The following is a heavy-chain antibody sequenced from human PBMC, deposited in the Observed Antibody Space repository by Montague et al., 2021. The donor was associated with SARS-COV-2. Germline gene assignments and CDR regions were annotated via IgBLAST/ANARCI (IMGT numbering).Heavy chain of an antibody. CDR3: AKDFSNFVGASTD. Sequence: SLRLYCAVSGFTFSSNAMAWVRQAQVKGLEWVATIDVGGDNRNYADSVKARFTISRDNSKNTLYLQMNSLRAEYTAIFYCAKDFSNFVGASTDGGQGTLVTVSS. V-gene: IGHV3-23*01. CDR1: GFTFSSNA. CDR2: IDVGGDNR. J-gene: IGHJ4*02. D-gene: IGHD1-26*01.